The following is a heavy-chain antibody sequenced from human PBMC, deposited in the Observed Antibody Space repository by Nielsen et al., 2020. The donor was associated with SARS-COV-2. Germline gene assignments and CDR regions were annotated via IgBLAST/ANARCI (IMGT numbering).Heavy chain of an antibody. CDR1: GYTFTSFA. J-gene: IGHJ4*02. CDR2: INAGNGNT. CDR3: ARNRAGYYFDY. Sequence: ASVKVSCKTSGYTFTSFAIHWVRQAPGQSLEWMGWINAGNGNTKYSQKFQGRVTMTRDTSANTAYMELSSLRSEDTAVYYCARNRAGYYFDYWGQGTLVTVSS. V-gene: IGHV1-3*01. D-gene: IGHD3-10*01.